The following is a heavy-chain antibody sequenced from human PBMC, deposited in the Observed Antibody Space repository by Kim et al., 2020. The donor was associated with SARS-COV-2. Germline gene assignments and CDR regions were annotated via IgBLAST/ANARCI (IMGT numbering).Heavy chain of an antibody. Sequence: GGSLRLSCAASGFTFSSYSMNWVRQAPGKGLEWVSSISSSSSYIYYADSVKGRFTISRDNAKNSLYLQMNSLRAEDTAVYYCARGPYDSSGYPYYFDYWGQGTLVTVSS. D-gene: IGHD3-22*01. J-gene: IGHJ4*02. V-gene: IGHV3-21*01. CDR1: GFTFSSYS. CDR2: ISSSSSYI. CDR3: ARGPYDSSGYPYYFDY.